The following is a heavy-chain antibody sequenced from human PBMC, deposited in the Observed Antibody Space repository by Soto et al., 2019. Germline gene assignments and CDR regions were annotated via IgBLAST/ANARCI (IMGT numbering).Heavy chain of an antibody. CDR2: IYHTGST. Sequence: QVVLQQSGPGLVRPSGTLSLSCAVSGDSISSTHWWTWVRQPPGKGLEWIGEIYHTGSTTYNPSLKSRVTNSVAKSHNPSSLSLTSATAADTAVYYCATLPPRIVTVLLPVPGWGPGTLVTVSS. J-gene: IGHJ4*02. CDR3: ATLPPRIVTVLLPVPG. D-gene: IGHD2-15*01. CDR1: GDSISSTHW. V-gene: IGHV4-4*02.